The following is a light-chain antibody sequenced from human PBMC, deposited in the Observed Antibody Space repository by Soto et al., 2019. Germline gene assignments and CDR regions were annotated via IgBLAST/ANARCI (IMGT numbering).Light chain of an antibody. J-gene: IGLJ1*01. V-gene: IGLV2-14*01. CDR3: SSYTSRTANYV. CDR1: RSDVGAYNY. CDR2: EVT. Sequence: QSALTQPASVSGSPGQSIAISCTGTRSDVGAYNYVSWYQQHPGKAPKLMISEVTNRPSGVSDRFSGSKSGNTASLTISGLQAEDEADYYCSSYTSRTANYVLGGGTKVT.